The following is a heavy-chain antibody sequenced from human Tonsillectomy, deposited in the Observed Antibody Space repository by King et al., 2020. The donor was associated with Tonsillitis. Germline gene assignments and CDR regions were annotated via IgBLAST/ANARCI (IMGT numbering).Heavy chain of an antibody. Sequence: QLVQSGSELRKPGASVKVSCKASGYTFRSYGMNWVRQAPGQGLEWMGWINTNTGNPTYAQGFTGRYVFSLDTSVRTAYLQISSLKAEDTAVYYCARAHVDIVSTIRYYYYGMDVWGQGTTVTVSS. J-gene: IGHJ6*02. V-gene: IGHV7-4-1*02. D-gene: IGHD5/OR15-5a*01. CDR2: INTNTGNP. CDR3: ARAHVDIVSTIRYYYYGMDV. CDR1: GYTFRSYG.